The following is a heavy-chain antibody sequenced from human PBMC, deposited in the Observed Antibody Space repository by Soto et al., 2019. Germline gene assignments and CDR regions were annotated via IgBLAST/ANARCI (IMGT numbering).Heavy chain of an antibody. Sequence: SETLYLTCTVSGAPILIHYWSWMRQPPGKGLEWIGYIYYSGSTNYNPSLKSRVTISIDTSQSQFSLKLSSVTAADTAVYYCARGEGSGWPPSYYYGMDVWGQGTTVT. J-gene: IGHJ6*02. D-gene: IGHD6-19*01. CDR2: IYYSGST. V-gene: IGHV4-59*11. CDR3: ARGEGSGWPPSYYYGMDV. CDR1: GAPILIHY.